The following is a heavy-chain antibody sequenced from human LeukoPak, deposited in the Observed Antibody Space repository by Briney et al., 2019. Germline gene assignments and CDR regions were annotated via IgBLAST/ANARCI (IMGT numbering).Heavy chain of an antibody. D-gene: IGHD2-2*01. V-gene: IGHV4-34*01. CDR3: ARGRGRYCSSTSCRNWFDP. Sequence: SETLSLTCAVYGGSFSGYYWSWIRQPPGKGLEWIGEINHSGSTNYNPSLKSRVTISVDTSKNQFSLKLSSVTAADTAVYYCARGRGRYCSSTSCRNWFDPWGLGTLVTVSS. J-gene: IGHJ5*02. CDR1: GGSFSGYY. CDR2: INHSGST.